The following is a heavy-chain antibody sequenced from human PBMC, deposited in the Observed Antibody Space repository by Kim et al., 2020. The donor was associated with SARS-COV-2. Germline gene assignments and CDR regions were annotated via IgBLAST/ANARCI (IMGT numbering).Heavy chain of an antibody. CDR2: IYYSGST. V-gene: IGHV4-39*01. J-gene: IGHJ5*02. CDR3: ARQEPEVLRFLEWLFPGGWFDP. D-gene: IGHD3-3*01. Sequence: SETLSLTCTVSGGSISSSSYYWGWIRQPPGKGLEWIGSIYYSGSTYYNPSLKSRVTISVDTSKNQFSLKLSSVTAADTAVYYCARQEPEVLRFLEWLFPGGWFDPWGQGTLVTVSS. CDR1: GGSISSSSYY.